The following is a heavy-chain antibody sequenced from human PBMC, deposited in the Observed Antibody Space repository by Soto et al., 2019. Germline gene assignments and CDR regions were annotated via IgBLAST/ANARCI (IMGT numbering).Heavy chain of an antibody. Sequence: NPSETLSLTYTCSGPSTSSSSYYWGWIRQPPGKGLEWIGSIYYSGGTYYNPSLKSRVTISVDTSKNQFSLKLSSVTAADTAVYYCARLRLAGYYYYGMDVWGQGTTVT. D-gene: IGHD3-3*01. V-gene: IGHV4-39*01. CDR1: GPSTSSSSYY. CDR2: IYYSGGT. CDR3: ARLRLAGYYYYGMDV. J-gene: IGHJ6*02.